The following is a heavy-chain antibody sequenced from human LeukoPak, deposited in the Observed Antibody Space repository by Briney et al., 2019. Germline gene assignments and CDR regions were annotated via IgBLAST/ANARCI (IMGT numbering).Heavy chain of an antibody. Sequence: SETLSLTCTVSGGSISSYYWGWIRQPPGKGLEWIGSIYYSGSTYYNPSLKSRVTISVDTSKNQFSLKLSSVTAADTAVYYCAGQPAAGTREGWFDPWGQGTLVTVSS. D-gene: IGHD6-13*01. J-gene: IGHJ5*02. V-gene: IGHV4-59*08. CDR2: IYYSGST. CDR3: AGQPAAGTREGWFDP. CDR1: GGSISSYY.